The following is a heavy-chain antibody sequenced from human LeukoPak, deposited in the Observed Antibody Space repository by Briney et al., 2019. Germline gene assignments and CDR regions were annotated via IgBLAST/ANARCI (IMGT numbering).Heavy chain of an antibody. V-gene: IGHV1-2*02. CDR3: ARRSYTGYSSSWSSDYDY. CDR1: GYTFTGYY. J-gene: IGHJ4*02. D-gene: IGHD6-13*01. CDR2: INPNSGGT. Sequence: ASVKVSCKASGYTFTGYYMHWVRQAPGQGLEWMGWINPNSGGTNYAQKFQGRVTMTWDTSISTAYMELSRLRSDDTAVYYCARRSYTGYSSSWSSDYDYWGQGTLVTVSS.